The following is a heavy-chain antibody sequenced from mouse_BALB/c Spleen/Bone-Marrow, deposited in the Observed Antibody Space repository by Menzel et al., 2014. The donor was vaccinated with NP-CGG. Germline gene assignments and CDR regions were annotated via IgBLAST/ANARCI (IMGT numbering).Heavy chain of an antibody. V-gene: IGHV1S34*01. CDR2: XSXYKGTV. Sequence: LVKTGASVKISCKASGYSFTXYYMHWVKQXHXKSLXXIGYXSXYKGTVSYNQKFKGKATFTVDTSSSTAYMQFNSLTXEDSAVYFCARVNXXXSXXMDXXXQGTSVTXSS. CDR1: GYSFTXYY. J-gene: IGHJ4*01. CDR3: ARVNXXXSXXMDX.